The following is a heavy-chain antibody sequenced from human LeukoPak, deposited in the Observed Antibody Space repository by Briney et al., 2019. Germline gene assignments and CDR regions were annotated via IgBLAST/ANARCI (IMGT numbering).Heavy chain of an antibody. Sequence: GRSLRLSCAASGLTFSSYGMHWVRQAPGKGLEWVAVISYDGSNKYYADSVKGRFTISRDNSKNTLYLQMNSLRAEDTAVYYCARGLSSGWYLAAGLGYFDYWGQGTLVTVSS. D-gene: IGHD6-19*01. CDR1: GLTFSSYG. CDR2: ISYDGSNK. CDR3: ARGLSSGWYLAAGLGYFDY. V-gene: IGHV3-30*03. J-gene: IGHJ4*02.